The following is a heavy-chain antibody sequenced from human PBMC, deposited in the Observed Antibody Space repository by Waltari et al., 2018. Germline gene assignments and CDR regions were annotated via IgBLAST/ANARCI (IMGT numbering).Heavy chain of an antibody. Sequence: EVLLVESGGDLVQPGGSLRLSCAASGFTFRSYWMFWIRQRSGGGLEWVSRIEFDGTNINYADFAEGRFTISRDNAKDMLYLQMNDLTAEDTAVYYCVRSNYYFDYWGQGTLVTVSS. V-gene: IGHV3-74*01. J-gene: IGHJ4*02. CDR1: GFTFRSYW. CDR2: IEFDGTNI. CDR3: VRSNYYFDY.